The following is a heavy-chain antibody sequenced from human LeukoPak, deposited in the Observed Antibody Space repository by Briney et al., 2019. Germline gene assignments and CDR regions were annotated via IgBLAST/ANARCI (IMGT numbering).Heavy chain of an antibody. CDR2: ISSDGSSE. V-gene: IGHV3-30*04. J-gene: IGHJ3*02. Sequence: GGSLRLSCAASGFRFSTHSMHWVRQAPGRGLEWVAVISSDGSSEYYADSVKGRFTISRDNPKNTLFLQMNTLRAEDTAVYYCARGNDAFDIWGQGTMVTVSS. CDR3: ARGNDAFDI. CDR1: GFRFSTHS.